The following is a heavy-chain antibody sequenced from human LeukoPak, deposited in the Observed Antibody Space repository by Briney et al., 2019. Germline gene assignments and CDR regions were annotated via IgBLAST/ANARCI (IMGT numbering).Heavy chain of an antibody. D-gene: IGHD3-16*02. CDR3: AREYYDYLWGSYPNWFDP. CDR2: INTNTGNP. J-gene: IGHJ5*02. V-gene: IGHV7-4-1*02. Sequence: APVKVSCKASGYTFTSYAMNWVRQAPGQGLEWVGWINTNTGNPTYAQGFTGRFVFSLDTSVSTAYLQISSLKAEDTAVYCCAREYYDYLWGSYPNWFDPWGQGTLVTVSS. CDR1: GYTFTSYA.